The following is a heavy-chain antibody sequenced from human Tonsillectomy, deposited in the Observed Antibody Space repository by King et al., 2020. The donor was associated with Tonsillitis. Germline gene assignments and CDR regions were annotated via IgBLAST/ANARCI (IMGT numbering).Heavy chain of an antibody. CDR1: GGSFSGYY. Sequence: QVQLQQWGAGLLKPSETLSLTCAVYGGSFSGYYWSWIRQPPGKGLEWIGKINHSGSPNYNPSLESRVTISLDTSKNQFSLRLNSVTAADTAVYYCARGGGIAVATVDYWGQGTLVTVAS. J-gene: IGHJ4*02. V-gene: IGHV4-34*01. CDR3: ARGGGIAVATVDY. CDR2: INHSGSP. D-gene: IGHD6-19*01.